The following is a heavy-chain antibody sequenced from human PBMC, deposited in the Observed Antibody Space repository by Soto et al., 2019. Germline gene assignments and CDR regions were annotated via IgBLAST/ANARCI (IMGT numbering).Heavy chain of an antibody. V-gene: IGHV4-39*01. CDR2: IYYSGST. Sequence: QLQLQESGPGLVKPSETLSLTCTVSGGSISSSSYYWGWIRQPPGKGLEWIGSIYYSGSTYYNPSLKSRVTISVDTSKNQFSLKLSSVTAADTAVYYCARVGLSRWFGELPYNWFDPWGQGTLVTVYS. J-gene: IGHJ5*02. CDR3: ARVGLSRWFGELPYNWFDP. CDR1: GGSISSSSYY. D-gene: IGHD3-10*01.